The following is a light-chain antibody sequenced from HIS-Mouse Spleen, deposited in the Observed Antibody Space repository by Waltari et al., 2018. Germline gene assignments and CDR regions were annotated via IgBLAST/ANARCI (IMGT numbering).Light chain of an antibody. CDR3: SSYAGSNIYV. J-gene: IGLJ1*01. Sequence: QSALTQPPSASGSPGQSVTISCTGTRSYVGGYNYFSWYQQHPGKAPKLMIYEVSKRPSGVPDRFSGSKSGNTASLTVSGLQAEDEADYYCSSYAGSNIYVFGTGTKVTVL. CDR1: RSYVGGYNY. CDR2: EVS. V-gene: IGLV2-8*01.